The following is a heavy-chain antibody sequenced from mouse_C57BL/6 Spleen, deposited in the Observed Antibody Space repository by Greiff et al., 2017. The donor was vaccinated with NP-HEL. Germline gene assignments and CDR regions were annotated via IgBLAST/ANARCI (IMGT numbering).Heavy chain of an antibody. CDR3: ARWLGGDYAMDY. J-gene: IGHJ4*01. Sequence: LQESGAELVKPGASVKISCKASGYAFSSYWMNWVKQRPGKGLEWIGQIYPGDGDTNYNGKFKGKATLTADKSSSTAYMQLSSLTSEDSAVYFCARWLGGDYAMDYWGQGTSVTVSS. CDR2: IYPGDGDT. D-gene: IGHD2-2*01. V-gene: IGHV1-80*01. CDR1: GYAFSSYW.